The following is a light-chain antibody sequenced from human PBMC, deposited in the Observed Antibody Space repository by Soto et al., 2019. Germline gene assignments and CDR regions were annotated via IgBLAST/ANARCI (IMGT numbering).Light chain of an antibody. CDR1: LSVSSSY. J-gene: IGKJ5*01. V-gene: IGKV3-20*01. CDR2: GAS. CDR3: HQYGSSPPIT. Sequence: EMVLTQSPGTLSLSPGERATLSCRASLSVSSSYLAWYQQKPGQAPRLLIYGASSRATGIPDRFSGSGSGTDFTLTISRLEPEDFAVYYCHQYGSSPPITFGQGTRLEIK.